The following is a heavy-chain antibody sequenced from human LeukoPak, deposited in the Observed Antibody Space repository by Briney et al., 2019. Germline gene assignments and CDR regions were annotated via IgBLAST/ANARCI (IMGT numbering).Heavy chain of an antibody. CDR2: INPNLGGT. J-gene: IGHJ4*02. CDR1: GYTFKGYY. V-gene: IGHV1-2*02. CDR3: ARDRGQWLVFGYFDS. D-gene: IGHD6-19*01. Sequence: RASVKVSCTASGYTFKGYYMHWVRQAPGQGLEWIGWINPNLGGTNYAQKFQGRVTMTRDTSIRTTYMELSRLTSDDTAVYYCARDRGQWLVFGYFDSWGQGTLVTVSS.